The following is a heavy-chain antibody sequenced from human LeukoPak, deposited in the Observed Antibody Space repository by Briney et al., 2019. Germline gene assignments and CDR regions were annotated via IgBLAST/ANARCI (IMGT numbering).Heavy chain of an antibody. J-gene: IGHJ4*02. Sequence: SETLSLTCTVSGGSISSSSYYWGWIRQPPGKGLEWIGSIYYSGSTYYNPSLKSRVTISVDTSKNQFSLKLSSVTAADTAVYYCARSWGSEGYFDYWGQGTLVTVSS. CDR1: GGSISSSSYY. CDR2: IYYSGST. V-gene: IGHV4-39*07. D-gene: IGHD7-27*01. CDR3: ARSWGSEGYFDY.